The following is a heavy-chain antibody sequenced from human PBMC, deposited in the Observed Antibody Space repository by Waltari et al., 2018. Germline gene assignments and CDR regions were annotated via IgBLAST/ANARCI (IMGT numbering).Heavy chain of an antibody. J-gene: IGHJ4*02. V-gene: IGHV3-7*01. CDR2: IKQDGSEK. CDR1: GFTFSSYC. D-gene: IGHD6-13*01. Sequence: EVQLVESGGGLVQPGGSLRLSCAASGFTFSSYCLSWVRQAPGKGLEWVANIKQDGSEKYYVDSVKGRFTISRDNAKNSLYLQMNSLRAEDTAVYYCARDLGSSWYGGFDYWGQGTLVTVSS. CDR3: ARDLGSSWYGGFDY.